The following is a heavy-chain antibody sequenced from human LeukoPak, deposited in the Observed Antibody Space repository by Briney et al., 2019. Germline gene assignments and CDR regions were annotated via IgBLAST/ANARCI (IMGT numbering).Heavy chain of an antibody. V-gene: IGHV3-11*03. D-gene: IGHD3-10*01. CDR1: GFTFSYYY. CDR3: ASSLHDYGSSY. J-gene: IGHJ4*02. Sequence: SGGSLRFSCAASGFTFSYYYMSWMRPAQGKGLVWVSYISDSSSYTKYADYVKGRFTISRDNAKNSLYLQMNSLRAEDTALYYCASSLHDYGSSYWGQGTLVTVSS. CDR2: ISDSSSYT.